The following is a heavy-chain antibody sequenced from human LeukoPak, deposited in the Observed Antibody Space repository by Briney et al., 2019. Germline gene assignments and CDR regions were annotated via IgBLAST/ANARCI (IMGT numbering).Heavy chain of an antibody. V-gene: IGHV3-66*01. Sequence: GGSLRLSCAASGFTVSSNYMSWVRQAPGKGLEWVSVIYSGGSTYYADSVKGRFTISRDNSKNTLYLQMNSLRAEDTAVYYCARENYYDSSGYYFDCWGQGTLVTVSS. CDR3: ARENYYDSSGYYFDC. J-gene: IGHJ4*02. D-gene: IGHD3-22*01. CDR2: IYSGGST. CDR1: GFTVSSNY.